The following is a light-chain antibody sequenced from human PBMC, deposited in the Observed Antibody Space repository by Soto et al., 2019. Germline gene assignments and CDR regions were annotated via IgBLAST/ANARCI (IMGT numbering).Light chain of an antibody. J-gene: IGLJ3*02. CDR1: SSDVGSYDY. CDR2: AVS. V-gene: IGLV2-14*01. Sequence: QSVLTQPASVSGSPGQSITISCTGTSSDVGSYDYVSWYQQHPGKAPKLMIYAVSNRPSGVSNRFSASKFGNTASLTISGLQAEDEADYYCSSYTSSSTWVFGGGTQLTVL. CDR3: SSYTSSSTWV.